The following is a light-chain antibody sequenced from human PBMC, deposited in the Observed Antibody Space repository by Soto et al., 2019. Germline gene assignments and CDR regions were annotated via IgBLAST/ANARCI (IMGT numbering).Light chain of an antibody. CDR2: GSS. CDR1: ETISTN. Sequence: EIVLTQSPATLSVSPGERATLSCRATETISTNLAWFQRKPGQPPRLLIYGSSTRATGVPDRFSGSGSGTEFTLIISSLQSEDVALYYCQQRHNSWTFGQGTKVEIK. J-gene: IGKJ1*01. CDR3: QQRHNSWT. V-gene: IGKV3-15*01.